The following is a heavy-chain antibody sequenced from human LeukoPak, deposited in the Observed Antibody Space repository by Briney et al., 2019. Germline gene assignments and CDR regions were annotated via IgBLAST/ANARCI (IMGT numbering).Heavy chain of an antibody. J-gene: IGHJ4*02. Sequence: SVKVSCKASGYTFTSQGIIWVRQAPGHGLERMGWISDYNGNTNYAQKLQGRVTMTTDTSMSTAYMELRSLRSDDTAVYYCARGGRAVAIDYWGQGTLVTVSS. D-gene: IGHD6-19*01. CDR1: GYTFTSQG. CDR2: ISDYNGNT. V-gene: IGHV1-18*01. CDR3: ARGGRAVAIDY.